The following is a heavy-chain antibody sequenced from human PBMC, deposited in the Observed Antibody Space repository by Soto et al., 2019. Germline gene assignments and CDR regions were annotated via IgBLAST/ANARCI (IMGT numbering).Heavy chain of an antibody. D-gene: IGHD4-17*01. CDR1: GFTFSNYA. CDR3: ARGYGVYSSGMDV. Sequence: QVQLVESGGGVVQPGRSLRLSCAASGFTFSNYAMHWVRQAPGKGLEWVANISYDGSNKYYADSVKGRFTISRDNSKNTLYLQMNSLRAEDTAVYYCARGYGVYSSGMDVWGQGTTVTVSS. CDR2: ISYDGSNK. J-gene: IGHJ6*02. V-gene: IGHV3-30-3*01.